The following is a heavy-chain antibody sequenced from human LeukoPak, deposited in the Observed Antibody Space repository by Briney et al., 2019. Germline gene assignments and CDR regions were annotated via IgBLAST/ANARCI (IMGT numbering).Heavy chain of an antibody. CDR2: IGSRSSTI. Sequence: GGSLRLSCAASGFTFSDYYMSWIRQAPGKGLEWVSYIGSRSSTIYYADSVKGRFTISRDNAKNSLYVQMNSLRADDTAVYYCAREDSSSSGVGYYYYMDVWGKGTTVTVSS. CDR3: AREDSSSSGVGYYYYMDV. V-gene: IGHV3-11*04. D-gene: IGHD6-6*01. J-gene: IGHJ6*03. CDR1: GFTFSDYY.